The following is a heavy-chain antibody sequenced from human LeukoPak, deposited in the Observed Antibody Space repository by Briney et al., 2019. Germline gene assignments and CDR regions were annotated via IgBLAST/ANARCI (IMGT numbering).Heavy chain of an antibody. Sequence: GGSLRLSCAASGFTFSSYAMSWVRQAPGKGLEWVSAISGSGGSTYYADSVKGRFTISRDNSKNTLYLQMNRLRAEDTAVYYCAKDSGYCSSTSCYAGDYWGQGTLVTVSS. CDR1: GFTFSSYA. CDR2: ISGSGGST. J-gene: IGHJ4*02. V-gene: IGHV3-23*01. CDR3: AKDSGYCSSTSCYAGDY. D-gene: IGHD2-2*01.